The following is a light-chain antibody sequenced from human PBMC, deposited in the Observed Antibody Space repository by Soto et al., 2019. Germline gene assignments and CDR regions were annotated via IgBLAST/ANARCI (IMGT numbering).Light chain of an antibody. J-gene: IGKJ2*01. CDR2: DAS. Sequence: DLPMTQSPSTLSASVGDRVTLTCRASQSISSWLAWYQQKPGKAPKLLIYDASTLESGVPSRFSGSGSGTEFTLTISSLQPDDFAAYYCQQYNSYPYTFGQGTKLEIK. CDR1: QSISSW. CDR3: QQYNSYPYT. V-gene: IGKV1-5*01.